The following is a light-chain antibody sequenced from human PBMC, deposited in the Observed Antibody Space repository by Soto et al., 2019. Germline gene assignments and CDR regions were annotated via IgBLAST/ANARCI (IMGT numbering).Light chain of an antibody. V-gene: IGKV1-5*03. CDR1: QSISSW. Sequence: DLQMTQSPSTLSASVGDSVTITCXASQSISSWLAWYQQKPGKAPKLLIYKASSLESGVPSRFSGSGSGTEFTLTISSLQPDDFATYYCQQYNSYSGTFGQGTKVDIK. CDR3: QQYNSYSGT. J-gene: IGKJ1*01. CDR2: KAS.